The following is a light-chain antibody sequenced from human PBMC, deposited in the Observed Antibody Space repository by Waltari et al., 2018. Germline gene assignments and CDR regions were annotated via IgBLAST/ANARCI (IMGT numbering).Light chain of an antibody. J-gene: IGLJ1*01. CDR3: CSYVGRYV. Sequence: SALTQPRSVSGSPGQALTISCSGSSGELCGYHYVSWYQHHPDTAPSLLLSHVNMRPSGVPDRFSGSKSDNTASLSISGVQADDEADYYCCSYVGRYVFGTGTKVAIL. CDR2: HVN. V-gene: IGLV2-11*01. CDR1: SGELCGYHY.